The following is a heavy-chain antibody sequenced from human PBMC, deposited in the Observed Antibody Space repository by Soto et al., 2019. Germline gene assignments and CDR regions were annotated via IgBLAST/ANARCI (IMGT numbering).Heavy chain of an antibody. J-gene: IGHJ4*02. D-gene: IGHD5-18*01. CDR1: GSSISSSNW. CDR2: IYHGGSI. V-gene: IGHV4-4*02. Sequence: SETLSLTCAVSGSSISSSNWWSWVRQPPGKGLEWIGGIYHGGSINYSPPLKSRVAISLDKSKNQVSLKLRSVTAADTAVYYCAREGYNYGHYFDSWGQGTMVTVSS. CDR3: AREGYNYGHYFDS.